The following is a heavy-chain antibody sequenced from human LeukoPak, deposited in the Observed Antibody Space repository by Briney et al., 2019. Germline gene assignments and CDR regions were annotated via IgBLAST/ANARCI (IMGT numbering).Heavy chain of an antibody. CDR3: ARGGYCSGGDCYNNWFDP. D-gene: IGHD2-15*01. V-gene: IGHV3-13*01. J-gene: IGHJ5*02. Sequence: GGSLRLSCAASGFTFSSYDMHWVRQATGKGLEWVSAIGTAGDTYYADSVKGRFTISRDNSKNTLYLQMNNLRAEDTAVYYCARGGYCSGGDCYNNWFDPWGQGTLVTVSS. CDR1: GFTFSSYD. CDR2: IGTAGDT.